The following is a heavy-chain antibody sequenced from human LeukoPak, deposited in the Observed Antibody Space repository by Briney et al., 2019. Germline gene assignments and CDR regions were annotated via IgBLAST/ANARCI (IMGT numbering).Heavy chain of an antibody. CDR1: GFTFSSYA. D-gene: IGHD3-3*01. CDR2: ISGSGGST. Sequence: PGGSLRLSCAASGFTFSSYAMSWVRQAPGKGLEWVSAISGSGGSTYYADSVKGRFTISRDNSKNTLYLQMNSLRAEDTAVYYCARDAVLTWSGYYTPYYYYGMDVWGQGTTVTVSS. V-gene: IGHV3-23*01. CDR3: ARDAVLTWSGYYTPYYYYGMDV. J-gene: IGHJ6*02.